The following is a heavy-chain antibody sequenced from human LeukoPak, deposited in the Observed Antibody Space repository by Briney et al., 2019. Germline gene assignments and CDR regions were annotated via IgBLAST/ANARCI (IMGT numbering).Heavy chain of an antibody. CDR2: IYTSGTT. Sequence: SETLSLTCTVSGGSISSGSYYWSWIRQPAGKGLEWVGRIYTSGTTNYNPSLKSRVTISVDTSKNQFSLKLSSVTAADTAVYYCARAYGSGSLDAFDIWGQGTMVTVSS. CDR3: ARAYGSGSLDAFDI. CDR1: GGSISSGSYY. V-gene: IGHV4-61*02. D-gene: IGHD3-10*01. J-gene: IGHJ3*02.